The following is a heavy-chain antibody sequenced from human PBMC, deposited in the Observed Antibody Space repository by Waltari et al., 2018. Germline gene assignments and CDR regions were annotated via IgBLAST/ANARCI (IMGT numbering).Heavy chain of an antibody. CDR3: ASNYYDSSGYGY. Sequence: EVQLVESGGGLIQPGGSLRLSCAASGFTVSSNYMSWVRQAPGKGLEWVSVIYSGGSTYYADAVKGRFTISRDNSKNTLYLQMNSLRAEDTAVYYCASNYYDSSGYGYWGQGTLVTVSS. D-gene: IGHD3-22*01. CDR1: GFTVSSNY. V-gene: IGHV3-53*01. J-gene: IGHJ4*02. CDR2: IYSGGST.